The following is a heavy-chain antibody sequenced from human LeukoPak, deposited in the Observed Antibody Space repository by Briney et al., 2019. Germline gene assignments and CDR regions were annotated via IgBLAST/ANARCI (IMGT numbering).Heavy chain of an antibody. J-gene: IGHJ4*02. Sequence: GGSLRLSCAASGFTFSSYLTHWVRQAPGKGLVWVSRINSDGSDTGYADSVKGRFPISRDNAKNTLHLQMNSLRAEDTAVYYCARGSSFGYWGQGTLVTVSS. CDR1: GFTFSSYL. CDR3: ARGSSFGY. CDR2: INSDGSDT. V-gene: IGHV3-74*01. D-gene: IGHD3-10*01.